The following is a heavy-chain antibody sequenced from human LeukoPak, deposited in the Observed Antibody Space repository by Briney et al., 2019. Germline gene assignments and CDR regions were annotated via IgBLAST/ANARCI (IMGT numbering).Heavy chain of an antibody. CDR1: GGSFSGYY. D-gene: IGHD6-13*01. CDR2: IYYSGAT. CDR3: ARGVYIAAAQYGF. Sequence: PSETLSLTCAVYGGSFSGYYWSWIRQPPGKGLEWIGYIYYSGATNYNPSLKSRVTISVDTSKNQFSLKLSSVTAADTAVYYCARGVYIAAAQYGFWSQGTLVTVSS. V-gene: IGHV4-59*01. J-gene: IGHJ4*02.